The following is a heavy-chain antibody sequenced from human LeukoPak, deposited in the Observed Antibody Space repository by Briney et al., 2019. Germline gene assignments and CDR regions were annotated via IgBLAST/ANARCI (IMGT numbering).Heavy chain of an antibody. CDR3: ANTYCGGDCWGAFDI. CDR1: GFTLNGYW. V-gene: IGHV3-74*01. Sequence: GGSLRLSCAAPGFTLNGYWMHWVRQAPGKGLVWVSRINSDGSTTSYADSVKGRFTISRDNSKNTLYLQMNSLRAEDTAVYYCANTYCGGDCWGAFDIWGQGTMVTVSS. D-gene: IGHD2-21*02. CDR2: INSDGSTT. J-gene: IGHJ3*02.